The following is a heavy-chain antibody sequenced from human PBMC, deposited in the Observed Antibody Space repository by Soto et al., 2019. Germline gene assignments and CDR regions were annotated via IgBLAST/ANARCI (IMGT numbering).Heavy chain of an antibody. CDR2: INPNSGGR. V-gene: IGHV1-2*02. Sequence: SRKVCRKVSAYSVTGYFMHSVRQAPGQGLEWMGWINPNSGGRNFAQKFQGRVTLTRDTSISTAYLELSGLTSDDTAFYYCASGRQPIRQCNGGSCYSSFDYWGQGTLVTVSS. D-gene: IGHD2-15*01. J-gene: IGHJ4*02. CDR1: AYSVTGYF. CDR3: ASGRQPIRQCNGGSCYSSFDY.